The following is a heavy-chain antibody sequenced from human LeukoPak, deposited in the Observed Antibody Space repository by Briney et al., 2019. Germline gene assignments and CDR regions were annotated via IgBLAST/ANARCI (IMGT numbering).Heavy chain of an antibody. D-gene: IGHD3-3*01. Sequence: GGSLRLSCAASGFIVSNNFLSWVRQAPGKGLEWASVIYSGGGTIYADSVKGRFTISRDNSKNMVFLQMSSLRSEDTAVYYCARSPVGDYRALRYYYYMDVWGKGTTVTVSS. J-gene: IGHJ6*03. CDR1: GFIVSNNF. CDR2: IYSGGGT. CDR3: ARSPVGDYRALRYYYYMDV. V-gene: IGHV3-53*05.